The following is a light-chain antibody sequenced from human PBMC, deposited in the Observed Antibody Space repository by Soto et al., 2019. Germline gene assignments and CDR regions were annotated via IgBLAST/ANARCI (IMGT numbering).Light chain of an antibody. Sequence: EIVLTQSPGTLSLSPGERATLSCRASQSVSSSYLAWYQQKPGQAPRLLIYGASSRATGIPHRFSGSGSGTDFTLTISRLEPEDFAVYYCQQYGSSPMYTFGQGTKLEIK. CDR2: GAS. J-gene: IGKJ2*01. CDR1: QSVSSSY. CDR3: QQYGSSPMYT. V-gene: IGKV3-20*01.